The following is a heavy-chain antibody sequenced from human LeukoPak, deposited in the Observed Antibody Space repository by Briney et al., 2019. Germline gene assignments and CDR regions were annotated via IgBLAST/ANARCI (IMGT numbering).Heavy chain of an antibody. CDR2: LSYTGKT. D-gene: IGHD2/OR15-2a*01. Sequence: SETLSLTCAVFGASVSSSHWNWIRQFPGRGLEWIGCLSYTGKTDYNPSLISRVTISLDTSKNQVSLKLTSVTAADTAVYYCSEGYFEPFDHWGQGTLVTVSS. J-gene: IGHJ4*02. V-gene: IGHV4-59*02. CDR3: SEGYFEPFDH. CDR1: GASVSSSH.